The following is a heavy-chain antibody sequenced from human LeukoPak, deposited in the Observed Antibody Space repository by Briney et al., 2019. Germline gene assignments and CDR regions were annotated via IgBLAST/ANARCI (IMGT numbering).Heavy chain of an antibody. CDR3: ASFGSGWYGGFDY. CDR2: IKQDGSEK. CDR1: GFTFSSYW. D-gene: IGHD6-19*01. J-gene: IGHJ4*02. Sequence: PGGSLRLSCAASGFTFSSYWMSWVRQAPGKGLEWVANIKQDGSEKYYVDSVKGRFTISRDNAKNSLYLQMNSLRAEDTAVYYCASFGSGWYGGFDYWGRGTLVTVSS. V-gene: IGHV3-7*01.